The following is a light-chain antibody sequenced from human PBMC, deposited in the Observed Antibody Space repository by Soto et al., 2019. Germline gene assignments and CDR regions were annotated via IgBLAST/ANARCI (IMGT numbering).Light chain of an antibody. CDR1: QSISIK. CDR2: TAS. Sequence: EIVLTQSPGTLSVSPGDRVTLSCRASQSISIKLAWYQHKPGQAPRLLMQTASSRASGVPARISGSGSGTEFTLTISSLQSEDFAVYYCQQFRNWPWTFGQGTKVDIK. V-gene: IGKV3-15*01. CDR3: QQFRNWPWT. J-gene: IGKJ1*01.